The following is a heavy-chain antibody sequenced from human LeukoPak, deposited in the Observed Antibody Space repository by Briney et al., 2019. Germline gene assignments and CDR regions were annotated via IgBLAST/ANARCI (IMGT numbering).Heavy chain of an antibody. CDR1: GGSISSSSYY. CDR2: IYYSGST. J-gene: IGHJ4*02. Sequence: PSETLSLTCTVSGGSISSSSYYWGWIRQPPGKGLEWIRSIYYSGSTYYNPSLKSRVTISVDTSKNQFSLKLSSVTAADTAVYYCARDLLWFGDPRGSYFDYWGQGTLVTVSS. CDR3: ARDLLWFGDPRGSYFDY. V-gene: IGHV4-39*07. D-gene: IGHD3-10*01.